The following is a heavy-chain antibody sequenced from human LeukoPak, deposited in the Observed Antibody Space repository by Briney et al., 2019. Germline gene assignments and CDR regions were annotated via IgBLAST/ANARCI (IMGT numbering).Heavy chain of an antibody. CDR1: GYSISSGYY. D-gene: IGHD3-10*01. CDR2: IYHSGST. Sequence: PSETLSLTCTVSGYSISSGYYWGWIRQPPGKGLEWIGSIYHSGSTNYNPSLKSRVTISVDTSKNQFSLKLSSVTAADTAVYYCARGPGKYYYGSGSYNGYMDVWGKGTTVTVSS. J-gene: IGHJ6*03. CDR3: ARGPGKYYYGSGSYNGYMDV. V-gene: IGHV4-38-2*02.